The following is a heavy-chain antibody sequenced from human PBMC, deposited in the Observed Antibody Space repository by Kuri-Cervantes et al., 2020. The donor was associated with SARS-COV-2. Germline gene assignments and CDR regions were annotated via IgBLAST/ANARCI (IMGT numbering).Heavy chain of an antibody. CDR3: ARSHTLYGGNSSPWDY. J-gene: IGHJ4*02. CDR1: GYTFTGYY. Sequence: ASVKVSCKASGYTFTGYYMHWVRQAPGRGLEWVASINTYNGNTSYAQILQGRVTMTTNTSTSTAYVELRGLRSFDTAVYYCARSHTLYGGNSSPWDYWGQGTLVTVSS. CDR2: INTYNGNT. V-gene: IGHV1-18*04. D-gene: IGHD4-23*01.